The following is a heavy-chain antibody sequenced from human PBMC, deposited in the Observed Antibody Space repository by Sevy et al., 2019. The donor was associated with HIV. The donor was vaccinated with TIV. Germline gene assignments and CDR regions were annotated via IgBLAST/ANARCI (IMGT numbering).Heavy chain of an antibody. D-gene: IGHD2-15*01. CDR1: GFTFSSYA. J-gene: IGHJ3*02. CDR2: ISYDGSNK. CDR3: ARDINVVVVAATLGDAFDI. Sequence: GGSLRLSCAASGFTFSSYAMHWVRQAPGKGLEWVAVISYDGSNKYYADSVKGRFTISRDNSKNTLYLQMNSLGAEDTAVYYCARDINVVVVAATLGDAFDIWGQGTMVTVSS. V-gene: IGHV3-30-3*01.